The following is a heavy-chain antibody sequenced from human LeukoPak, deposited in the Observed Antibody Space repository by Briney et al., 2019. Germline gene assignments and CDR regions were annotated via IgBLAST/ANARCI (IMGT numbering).Heavy chain of an antibody. CDR3: AREYDSSGYYVVRDAFDI. V-gene: IGHV6-1*01. D-gene: IGHD3-22*01. J-gene: IGHJ3*02. Sequence: SQTLSLTCAISGDSVSSNSAAWNWIRQSPSRGLEWLGRTYYRSKWYNDYAVSVKSRITINPDTSKNQFSLQLNSVTPEDTAVYYCAREYDSSGYYVVRDAFDIWGQGTMVTVSS. CDR1: GDSVSSNSAA. CDR2: TYYRSKWYN.